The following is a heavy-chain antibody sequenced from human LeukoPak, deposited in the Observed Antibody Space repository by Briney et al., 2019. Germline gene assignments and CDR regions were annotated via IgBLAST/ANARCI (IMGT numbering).Heavy chain of an antibody. CDR3: ARDLYSSSWYFVSPGGY. CDR1: GFTFDDYG. D-gene: IGHD6-13*01. Sequence: GGSLRLSCAASGFTFDDYGMSWVRQAPGKGLDWVSGINWNGGSTGYGDSVKGRFTISRDNAKNSLYLQMNSLRAEDTALYYCARDLYSSSWYFVSPGGYWGQGTLVTVSS. CDR2: INWNGGST. J-gene: IGHJ4*02. V-gene: IGHV3-20*04.